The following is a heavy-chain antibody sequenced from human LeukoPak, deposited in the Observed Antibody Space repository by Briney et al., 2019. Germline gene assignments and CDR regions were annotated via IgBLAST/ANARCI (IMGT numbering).Heavy chain of an antibody. Sequence: GGSLRLSCAASGFTFSSYAMSWVRQAPGKGLEWVSAISGSGGSTYYADSVKGRFTISRDNSKNTLYLQMSSLRAEDTAVYYCAGYCSSTSCYGGAYFDYWGQGTLVTVSS. D-gene: IGHD2-2*01. J-gene: IGHJ4*02. CDR1: GFTFSSYA. V-gene: IGHV3-23*01. CDR3: AGYCSSTSCYGGAYFDY. CDR2: ISGSGGST.